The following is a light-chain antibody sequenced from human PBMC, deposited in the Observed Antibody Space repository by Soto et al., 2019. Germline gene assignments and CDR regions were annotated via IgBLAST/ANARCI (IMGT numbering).Light chain of an antibody. V-gene: IGLV2-14*03. Sequence: QSALTQPASVSGSPGQSITISCTGTSNDVGGYNYVSWYQQHPGKVPKLIIYDVSNRPSGVSTRFSGSRSGNTASLTISGLQAEDEADYYCSSYASRSTLEFGGGTKLTVL. CDR1: SNDVGGYNY. CDR3: SSYASRSTLE. J-gene: IGLJ3*02. CDR2: DVS.